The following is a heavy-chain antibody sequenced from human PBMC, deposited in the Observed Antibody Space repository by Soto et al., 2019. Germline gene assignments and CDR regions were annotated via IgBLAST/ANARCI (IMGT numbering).Heavy chain of an antibody. V-gene: IGHV4-4*07. J-gene: IGHJ6*02. D-gene: IGHD3-22*01. CDR2: IYTSGNT. CDR3: AGDKGYYYDGMDV. CDR1: GDSISSYY. Sequence: KASETLSLTCTVSGDSISSYYWSWIRQPAGKGLEWIGRIYTSGNTQYNPSFWSRVTMSVDTSKNQLSLKLSSVTAADTAVYFCAGDKGYYYDGMDVWGQGTTVTVSS.